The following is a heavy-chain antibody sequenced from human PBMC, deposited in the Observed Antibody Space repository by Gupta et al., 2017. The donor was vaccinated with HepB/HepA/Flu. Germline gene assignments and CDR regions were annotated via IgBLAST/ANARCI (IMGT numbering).Heavy chain of an antibody. V-gene: IGHV3-43*02. Sequence: DVQLLESGGGVLQPGGSRRLSCIASGFTFDAFALHWVRQRPGKGLEWVSVISGDGSGTYYAESVKGRFTISRDNSENSLFLQMNSLTIEDTALYYCVRGRYSYDVSGTFDFWGQGTLVTVSS. CDR2: ISGDGSGT. CDR3: VRGRYSYDVSGTFDF. J-gene: IGHJ4*02. D-gene: IGHD3-22*01. CDR1: GFTFDAFA.